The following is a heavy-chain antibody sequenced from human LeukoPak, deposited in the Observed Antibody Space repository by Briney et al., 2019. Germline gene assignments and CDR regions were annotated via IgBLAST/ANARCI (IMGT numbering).Heavy chain of an antibody. Sequence: ASVKVSCKASGGTFSSYAISWVRQAPGQGLEWMGGIIPIFGTANYAQKFQGRVTITADESTSTAYMELSSLRSEDTAVYYCARGRIAVAGLNDYWGQGTLVTVSS. CDR1: GGTFSSYA. CDR3: ARGRIAVAGLNDY. V-gene: IGHV1-69*13. D-gene: IGHD6-19*01. J-gene: IGHJ4*02. CDR2: IIPIFGTA.